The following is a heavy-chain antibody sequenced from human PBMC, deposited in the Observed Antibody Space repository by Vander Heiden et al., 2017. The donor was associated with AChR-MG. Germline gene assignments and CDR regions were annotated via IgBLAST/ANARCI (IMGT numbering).Heavy chain of an antibody. Sequence: QVQLVESGGGVVQPGRSLRLSCAASGFTFSSYGMHWVRQAPGKGLEWVAVIWYDGSNKYYADSVKGRFTISRDNSKNTLYLQMNSLRAEETAVYYCARVGSSTRLRFYYYGMDVWGQGTTVTVSS. CDR3: ARVGSSTRLRFYYYGMDV. D-gene: IGHD6-6*01. CDR2: IWYDGSNK. V-gene: IGHV3-33*01. CDR1: GFTFSSYG. J-gene: IGHJ6*02.